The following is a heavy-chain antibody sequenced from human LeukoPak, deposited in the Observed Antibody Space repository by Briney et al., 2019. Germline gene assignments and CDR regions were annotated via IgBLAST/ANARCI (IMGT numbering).Heavy chain of an antibody. V-gene: IGHV3-30*02. CDR1: GFTFSSYG. J-gene: IGHJ6*03. CDR2: IRYDGSNK. CDR3: ARGYYYYMDV. Sequence: GGSLRLSCAASGFTFSSYGMHWVRQAPGKGLEWVAFIRYDGSNKYYADSVKGRFTISRDNAKNSLYLQMNSLRAEDTAVYYCARGYYYYMDVWGKGTTVTISS.